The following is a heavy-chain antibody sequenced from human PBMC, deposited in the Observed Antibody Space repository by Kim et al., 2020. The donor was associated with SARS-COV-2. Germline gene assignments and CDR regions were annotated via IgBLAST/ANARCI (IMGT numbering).Heavy chain of an antibody. CDR3: THVPGTTLAIWDVFD. D-gene: IGHD1-1*01. Sequence: GGSLRLSCGASGFTFSDSAMPWVRRASGKGLEWLGRIRSKVNGYATAYSASVRGRLTISRDDSRNTAYLQMNSLKTEDTAVYYWTHVPGTTLAIWDVFD. J-gene: IGHJ3*02. CDR1: GFTFSDSA. V-gene: IGHV3-73*01. CDR2: IRSKVNGYAT.